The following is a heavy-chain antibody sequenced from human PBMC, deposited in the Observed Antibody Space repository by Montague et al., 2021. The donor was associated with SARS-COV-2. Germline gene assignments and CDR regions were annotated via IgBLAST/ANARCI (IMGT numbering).Heavy chain of an antibody. Sequence: SETLSLTCTVSGGSISSYYWGWIRQPPGKGLEWIGSIYYSGSTYYNPSLKSRVTISVDTSKNQFSLKLSSVTAADTAVYYCARPKYSSSWYVDYWGQGTLVTVSS. CDR1: GGSISSYY. J-gene: IGHJ4*02. V-gene: IGHV4-39*01. CDR3: ARPKYSSSWYVDY. CDR2: IYYSGST. D-gene: IGHD6-13*01.